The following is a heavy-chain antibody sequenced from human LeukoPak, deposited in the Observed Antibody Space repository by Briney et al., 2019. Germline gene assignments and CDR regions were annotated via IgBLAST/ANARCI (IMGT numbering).Heavy chain of an antibody. CDR2: KYYSGSA. Sequence: SSDTLSLTCSVSGVSISDGRYYWTWLRQHPGKGLEWIGYKYYSGSAKYNPSLKSRLTISVDPSKNQFSLQLRSVTAADTAMYYCATPYCSGISCLDVFNMWGQGTMVTVSS. V-gene: IGHV4-31*03. J-gene: IGHJ3*02. CDR3: ATPYCSGISCLDVFNM. CDR1: GVSISDGRYY. D-gene: IGHD2-15*01.